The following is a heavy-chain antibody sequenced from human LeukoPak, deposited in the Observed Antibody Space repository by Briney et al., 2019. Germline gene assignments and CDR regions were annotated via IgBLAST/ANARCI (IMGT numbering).Heavy chain of an antibody. Sequence: ASVKVSCKASGYTFTSYYMHWVRQAPGQGLEWMGIINPSGGSTSYAQKFQGRVTMTRDMSTSTAYMELSSLRSEDTAVYYCARERASIMITFGGVIDPWGQGTLVTVSS. CDR2: INPSGGST. D-gene: IGHD3-16*01. V-gene: IGHV1-46*01. CDR1: GYTFTSYY. J-gene: IGHJ5*02. CDR3: ARERASIMITFGGVIDP.